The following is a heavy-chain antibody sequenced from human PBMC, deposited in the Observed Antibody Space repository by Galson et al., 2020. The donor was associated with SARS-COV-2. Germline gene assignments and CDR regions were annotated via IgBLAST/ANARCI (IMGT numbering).Heavy chain of an antibody. CDR1: GFTFSSYG. J-gene: IGHJ4*02. CDR2: IWYDGSNK. D-gene: IGHD1-26*01. V-gene: IGHV3-33*01. Sequence: GGSLRLSCAASGFTFSSYGMHWVRQAPGKGLEWVAVIWYDGSNKYYADSVKGQFTISRDNSKNTLYLQMNSLRAEDTAVYYCARDRWELLRGYYFDYWGQGTLVTVSS. CDR3: ARDRWELLRGYYFDY.